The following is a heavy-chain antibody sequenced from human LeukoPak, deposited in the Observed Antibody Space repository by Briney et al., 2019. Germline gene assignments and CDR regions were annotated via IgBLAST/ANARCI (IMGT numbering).Heavy chain of an antibody. D-gene: IGHD5-18*01. Sequence: SVKVSCKASGGTFSSYAISWVRQAPGQGLEWMGGIIPIFGTANYAQKFQGRVTITADKSTSTAYMELSSLRSEDTAVYYCASQTWIQLRGCLDYWGQGTLVTVSS. CDR1: GGTFSSYA. V-gene: IGHV1-69*06. J-gene: IGHJ4*02. CDR3: ASQTWIQLRGCLDY. CDR2: IIPIFGTA.